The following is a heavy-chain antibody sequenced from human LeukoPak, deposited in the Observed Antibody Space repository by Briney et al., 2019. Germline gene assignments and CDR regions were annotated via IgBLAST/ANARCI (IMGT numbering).Heavy chain of an antibody. CDR3: ARAISTVAGGGTFDY. Sequence: PSETLSLTRTVSGYSISSGYYWGWIRQPPGKGLEWIGSIYHSGSTYYNPSLKSRVTISVDTSKNQFSLKLSSVTAADTAVYYCARAISTVAGGGTFDYWGPGTLVTVSS. V-gene: IGHV4-38-2*02. CDR1: GYSISSGYY. CDR2: IYHSGST. D-gene: IGHD6-19*01. J-gene: IGHJ4*02.